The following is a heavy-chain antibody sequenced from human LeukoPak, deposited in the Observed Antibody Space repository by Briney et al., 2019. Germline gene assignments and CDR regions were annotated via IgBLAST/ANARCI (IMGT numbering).Heavy chain of an antibody. CDR2: IYYSGST. CDR1: GGSISSSNSY. J-gene: IGHJ5*01. CDR3: ARDFDSGWFDY. V-gene: IGHV4-61*01. Sequence: SETLSLTCTVSGGSISSSNSYWAWIRQPPGKGLEWIGNIYYSGSTNYNPSLKSRVTVSVDTSKNQFSLKLSSVTAADTAVYYCARDFDSGWFDYWGQGTLVTVSS. D-gene: IGHD1-26*01.